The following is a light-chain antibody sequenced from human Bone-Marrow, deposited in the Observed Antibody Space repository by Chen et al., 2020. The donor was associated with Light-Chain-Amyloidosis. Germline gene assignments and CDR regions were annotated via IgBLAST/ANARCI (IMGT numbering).Light chain of an antibody. CDR1: NIGSTS. CDR3: QVWDRSSDRPV. V-gene: IGLV3-21*02. J-gene: IGLJ3*02. CDR2: DDS. Sequence: IIGGGNNIGSTSAHWYQQTPGQAPLLVVYDDSYRPSGIPERLSGSNSGNTATLTISRVEAGDEADYYCQVWDRSSDRPVFGGGTKLTVL.